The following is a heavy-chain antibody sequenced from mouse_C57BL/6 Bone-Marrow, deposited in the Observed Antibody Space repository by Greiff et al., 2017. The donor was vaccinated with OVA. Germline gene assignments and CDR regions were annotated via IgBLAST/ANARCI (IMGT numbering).Heavy chain of an antibody. CDR3: ARRWLRRGYFDY. V-gene: IGHV1-63*01. J-gene: IGHJ2*01. CDR1: GYTFTNYW. D-gene: IGHD2-2*01. CDR2: IYPGGGYT. Sequence: QVQLQQSGAELVRPGTSVKMSCKASGYTFTNYWIGWAKQKPGHGLEWIGDIYPGGGYTNYNEKFKGKATLTADKSSSTAYMQFSSLTSEDSAIYYCARRWLRRGYFDYWGQGTTLTVSS.